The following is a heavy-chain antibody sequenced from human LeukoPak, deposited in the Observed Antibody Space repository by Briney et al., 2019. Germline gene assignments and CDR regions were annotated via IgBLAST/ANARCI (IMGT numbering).Heavy chain of an antibody. CDR2: ISSSGST. CDR3: ARQRRRFLRRSDAFDI. CDR1: GGSFSGYY. V-gene: IGHV4-59*10. J-gene: IGHJ3*02. D-gene: IGHD3-16*01. Sequence: RTSETLSLTCAVYGGSFSGYYWSWIRQPAGKGLEWIGRISSSGSTNYNPSLKSRVTISVDTSKNQFSLKLSSVTAADTAVYYCARQRRRFLRRSDAFDIWGQGTMVTVSS.